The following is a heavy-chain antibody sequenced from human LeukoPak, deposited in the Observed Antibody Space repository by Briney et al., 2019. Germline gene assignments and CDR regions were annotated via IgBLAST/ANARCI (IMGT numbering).Heavy chain of an antibody. V-gene: IGHV4-61*02. J-gene: IGHJ3*01. CDR2: IYTSGST. CDR3: ARWFGWD. Sequence: SQTLSLTCTVSGGSISSGGYYWSWIRQPPGKGLEWIGRIYTSGSTNYNPSLKSRVTLSVDTSKNQFSLRLNSVTAADTAVYYCARWFGWDWGQGTMVTVSS. D-gene: IGHD3-10*01. CDR1: GGSISSGGYY.